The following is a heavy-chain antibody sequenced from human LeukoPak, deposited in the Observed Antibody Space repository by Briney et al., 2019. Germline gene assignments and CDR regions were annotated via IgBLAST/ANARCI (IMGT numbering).Heavy chain of an antibody. J-gene: IGHJ4*02. CDR1: TYSISSAYY. CDR3: ARELLSGDPSIGN. Sequence: SETLSLTCSVSTYSISSAYYWGWIRQPPGKGLQWIGSIYHSGSTSYNPSLKSRVTISVDTSKNQFSLKLSSVTAADTAVYYCARELLSGDPSIGNWGQGTLVTVSS. V-gene: IGHV4-38-2*02. CDR2: IYHSGST. D-gene: IGHD7-27*01.